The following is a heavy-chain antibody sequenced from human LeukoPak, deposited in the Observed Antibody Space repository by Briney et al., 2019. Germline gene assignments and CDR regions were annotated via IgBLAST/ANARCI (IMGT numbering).Heavy chain of an antibody. CDR3: ARSVRYSRGWYHWYFDL. CDR2: INHSGST. J-gene: IGHJ2*01. V-gene: IGHV4-34*01. D-gene: IGHD6-19*01. CDR1: GGSFSGYY. Sequence: SETLSLTCAVYGGSFSGYYWSWIRQPPGKGLEWIGEINHSGSTNYNPSLKSRVTISVDTSKNQFSLKLSSVTAADTAVYYCARSVRYSRGWYHWYFDLWGRGTLVTVSS.